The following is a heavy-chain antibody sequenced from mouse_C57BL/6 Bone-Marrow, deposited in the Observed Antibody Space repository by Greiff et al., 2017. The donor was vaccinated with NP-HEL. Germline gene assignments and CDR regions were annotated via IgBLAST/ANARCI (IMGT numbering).Heavy chain of an antibody. Sequence: EVHLVESGPGLVKPSQSLSLTCSVTGYSITSGYYWNWIRQFPGNKLEWMGYISYDGSNNYNPSLKNRISITRDTSKNQFFLKLNSVTTEDTATYYCARGHSISYAMDYWGQGTSVTVSS. D-gene: IGHD2-10*02. CDR1: GYSITSGYY. J-gene: IGHJ4*01. V-gene: IGHV3-6*01. CDR3: ARGHSISYAMDY. CDR2: ISYDGSN.